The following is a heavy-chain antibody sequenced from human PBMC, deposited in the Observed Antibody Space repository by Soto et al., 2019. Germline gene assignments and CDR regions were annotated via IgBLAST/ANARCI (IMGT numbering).Heavy chain of an antibody. CDR1: GFTFSSYA. V-gene: IGHV3-23*01. CDR3: AKDRGKYNYDGSDFDY. CDR2: ISGSGGST. Sequence: GGSLRLSCAASGFTFSSYAMSWDRQAPGKGLEWVSAISGSGGSTYYADSVKGRFTISRDNSKNTLYLQMNSLRAEDTAVYYCAKDRGKYNYDGSDFDYWGQGTLVTVSS. J-gene: IGHJ4*02. D-gene: IGHD1-20*01.